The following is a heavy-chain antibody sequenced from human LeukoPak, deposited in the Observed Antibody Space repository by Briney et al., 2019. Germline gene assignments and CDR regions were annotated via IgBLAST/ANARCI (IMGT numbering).Heavy chain of an antibody. CDR3: ARVPPSVGEATSEYFQD. J-gene: IGHJ1*01. D-gene: IGHD1-26*01. CDR1: GFTFSTYS. CDR2: INTDGSIT. V-gene: IGHV3-74*01. Sequence: PGGSLRLSCAASGFTFSTYSMHWVRQAPGKGLLWVSRINTDGSITNYADSVKGRFTISRDNAKNTLYLQMNSLRSEDTAVYYCARVPPSVGEATSEYFQDWGQGTLVTVSS.